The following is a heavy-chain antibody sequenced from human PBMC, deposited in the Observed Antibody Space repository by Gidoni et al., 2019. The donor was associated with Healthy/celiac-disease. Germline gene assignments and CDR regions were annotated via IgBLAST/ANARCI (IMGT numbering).Heavy chain of an antibody. J-gene: IGHJ6*02. D-gene: IGHD2-15*01. CDR1: GFTFSSYG. V-gene: IGHV3-30*18. CDR2: ISYDGSNK. CDR3: AKVSVNCSGGSCYGYYGMDV. Sequence: QVQLVESGGGVVQPGRSLRLSCAASGFTFSSYGLHWVRQAPGKGLEWVAVISYDGSNKYYADSVKGRFTISRDNSKNTLYLQMNSLRAEDTAVYYCAKVSVNCSGGSCYGYYGMDVWGQGTTVTVSS.